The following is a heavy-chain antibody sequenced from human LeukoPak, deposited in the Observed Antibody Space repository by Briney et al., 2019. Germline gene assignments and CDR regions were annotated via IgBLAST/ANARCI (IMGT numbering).Heavy chain of an antibody. D-gene: IGHD2-15*01. Sequence: SETLSLTCAVYGGSFSSYYWSWIRQPPGKGLEWIGYTYYSGSTNYNPSLKSRVTISVDTSKNQFSLKLSSVTAADTAVYYCARVGCSGGSCSPPWFDPWGQGTLVTVSS. CDR1: GGSFSSYY. CDR2: TYYSGST. J-gene: IGHJ5*02. V-gene: IGHV4-59*01. CDR3: ARVGCSGGSCSPPWFDP.